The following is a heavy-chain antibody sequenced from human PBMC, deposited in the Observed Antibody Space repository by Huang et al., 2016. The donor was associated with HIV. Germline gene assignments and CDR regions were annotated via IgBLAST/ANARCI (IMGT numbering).Heavy chain of an antibody. D-gene: IGHD3-22*01. CDR3: ARMFKYDSGGYWGNDAFDI. V-gene: IGHV4-34*02. CDR2: ISDSGST. CDR1: GGSFSGHY. Sequence: QVQLQQWCAELLKPSETLSLTCAVSGGSFSGHYWTWIRQPPGGGLEWIGEISDSGSTTYNPSLKSRVTISGDTSQSQFSLKLNSVTAADTAIYYCARMFKYDSGGYWGNDAFDIWGQGTMVTVSS. J-gene: IGHJ3*02.